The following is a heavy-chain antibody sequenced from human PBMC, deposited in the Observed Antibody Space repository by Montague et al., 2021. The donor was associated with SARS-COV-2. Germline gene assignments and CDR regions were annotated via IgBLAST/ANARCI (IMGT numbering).Heavy chain of an antibody. CDR1: GGSISSREW. CDR3: ARGDAVDWYFDV. Sequence: SETLSLTCAVSGGSISSREWWGWIRQPPWKGPEWIGSIYYSGTTFYNPSLRSRATMSVDTSKNQFSLRLTSVTAADTAVFYCARGDAVDWYFDVWGRGTLVTVSS. V-gene: IGHV4-39*01. CDR2: IYYSGTT. J-gene: IGHJ2*01. D-gene: IGHD7-27*01.